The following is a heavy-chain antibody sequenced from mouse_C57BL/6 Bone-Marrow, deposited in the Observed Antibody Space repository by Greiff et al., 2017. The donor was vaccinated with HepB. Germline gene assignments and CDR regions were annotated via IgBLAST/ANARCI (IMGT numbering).Heavy chain of an antibody. CDR2: IYPSDSET. J-gene: IGHJ4*01. CDR3: AIRGSSYDYAMDY. Sequence: QVQLQQPGAELVRPGSSVKLSCKASGYTFTSYWMDWVKQRPGQGLEWIGNIYPSDSETHYNQKFKDKATLTVDKSSSTAYMQLGSLTSEDSAVYYCAIRGSSYDYAMDYWGQGTSVTVTS. CDR1: GYTFTSYW. V-gene: IGHV1-61*01. D-gene: IGHD1-1*01.